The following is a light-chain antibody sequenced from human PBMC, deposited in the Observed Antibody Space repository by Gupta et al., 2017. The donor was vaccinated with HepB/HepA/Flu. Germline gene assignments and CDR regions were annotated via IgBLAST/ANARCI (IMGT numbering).Light chain of an antibody. J-gene: IGKJ1*01. CDR3: HQYGTSPRT. CDR1: QSVSRSQ. CDR2: GAS. V-gene: IGKV3-20*01. Sequence: EIVMTQSPGALSLFAGERATLSCRASQSVSRSQLAWYQQKPGQAPKLLIYGASRRATGVSDRFSGSGSGTXFTLTIXRLEPEDIAVFYCHQYGTSPRTFGXGTRVEVK.